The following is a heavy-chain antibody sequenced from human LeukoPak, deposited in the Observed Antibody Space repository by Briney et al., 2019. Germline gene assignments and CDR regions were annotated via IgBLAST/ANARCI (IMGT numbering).Heavy chain of an antibody. D-gene: IGHD6-6*01. V-gene: IGHV4-59*12. CDR2: IYYSGST. CDR1: GGSISRYY. Sequence: SETLSLTRTVSGGSISRYYWSWIRQPPGKGLEWIGYIYYSGSTDYYPPLKSRVTISVDTSKNQFSLKLTSVTAADTAVYYCARDLGYSSSGYYYYGMDVWGQGTTVTVSS. J-gene: IGHJ6*02. CDR3: ARDLGYSSSGYYYYGMDV.